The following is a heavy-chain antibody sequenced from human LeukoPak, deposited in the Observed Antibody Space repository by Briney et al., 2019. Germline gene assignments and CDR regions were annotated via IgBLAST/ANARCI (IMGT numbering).Heavy chain of an antibody. J-gene: IGHJ4*02. CDR2: IWYDGSNK. V-gene: IGHV3-33*06. CDR1: GFTFSSYW. CDR3: AKDRCGGDCYSPPFDY. D-gene: IGHD2-21*02. Sequence: GGSLRLSCAASGFTFSSYWMHWVRQAPGKGLEWVAVIWYDGSNKYYADSVKGRFTISRDNSKNTLYLQMNSLRAEDTAVYYCAKDRCGGDCYSPPFDYWGQGTLVTVSS.